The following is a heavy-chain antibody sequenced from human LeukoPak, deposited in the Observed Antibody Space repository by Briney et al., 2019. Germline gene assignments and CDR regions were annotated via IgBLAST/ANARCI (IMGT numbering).Heavy chain of an antibody. Sequence: PGGSLRLSRAASGFTFSSYAMSWVRQAPGKGLEWVSAISGSGGSTYYADSVKGRFTISRDNSKNTLYLQMNSLRAEDTAVYYCAKDLSHRGYSGYDCGYWGQGTLVTVSS. D-gene: IGHD5-12*01. J-gene: IGHJ4*02. CDR1: GFTFSSYA. V-gene: IGHV3-23*01. CDR2: ISGSGGST. CDR3: AKDLSHRGYSGYDCGY.